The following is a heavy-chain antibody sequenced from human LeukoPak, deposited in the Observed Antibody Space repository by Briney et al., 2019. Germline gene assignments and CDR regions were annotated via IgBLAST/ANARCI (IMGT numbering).Heavy chain of an antibody. CDR3: ARFGVDYDMDV. Sequence: PSETLSLTCSVSGGSISGHYWTWIRQPPGKGLEWIGQIHYTGKPDYNPSLKSRITISVDTSKNQVSLQVSFVTAAVSAIYYCARFGVDYDMDVWGHGTTVTVFS. CDR2: IHYTGKP. D-gene: IGHD3-16*01. J-gene: IGHJ6*02. CDR1: GGSISGHY. V-gene: IGHV4-59*11.